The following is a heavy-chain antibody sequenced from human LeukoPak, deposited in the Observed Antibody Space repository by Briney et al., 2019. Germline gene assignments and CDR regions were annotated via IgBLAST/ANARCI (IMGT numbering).Heavy chain of an antibody. CDR3: AKGPRTFYYFDY. CDR2: ISWNSGSI. J-gene: IGHJ4*02. CDR1: GFTFDDYA. D-gene: IGHD1-7*01. V-gene: IGHV3-9*01. Sequence: GGSLRLSCAASGFTFDDYAMHWVRQAPGKGLEWVSGISWNSGSIGYADSVKGRFTISRDNAKNSLYLQMNSLRAGDTALYYCAKGPRTFYYFDYWGQGTLVTVSS.